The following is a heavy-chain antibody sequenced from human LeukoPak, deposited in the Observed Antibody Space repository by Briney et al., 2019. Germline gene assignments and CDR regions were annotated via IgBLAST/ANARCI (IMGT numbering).Heavy chain of an antibody. CDR3: ATVGAVSYYFDY. Sequence: PGGSLRLSCAASGFTFSADSMSWVRQAPGEGLEWVSSISNGRSYIYYADSVKGRFTISRRNAKNSLYLQMNSLRAEDPALYYCATVGAVSYYFDYWGQGTLVTVSS. J-gene: IGHJ4*02. CDR1: GFTFSADS. CDR2: ISNGRSYI. D-gene: IGHD3-16*01. V-gene: IGHV3-21*01.